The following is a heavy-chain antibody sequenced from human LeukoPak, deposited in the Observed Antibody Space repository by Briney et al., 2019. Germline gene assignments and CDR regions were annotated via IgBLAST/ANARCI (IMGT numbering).Heavy chain of an antibody. CDR3: AKEREVVGYCSGGSCSPLGY. D-gene: IGHD2-15*01. CDR1: GFTFSSYG. V-gene: IGHV3-30*18. CDR2: ISYDGSNK. Sequence: GGSLRLSCAASGFTFSSYGMHWVRQAPGKGLEWVAVISYDGSNKYYADSVKGRFTISRDNSKNTLYLQMNSLRAEDTAVYYCAKEREVVGYCSGGSCSPLGYWGQGTLVTVSS. J-gene: IGHJ4*02.